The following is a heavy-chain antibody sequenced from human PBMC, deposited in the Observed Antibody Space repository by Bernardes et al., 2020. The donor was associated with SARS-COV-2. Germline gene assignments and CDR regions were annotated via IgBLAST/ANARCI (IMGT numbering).Heavy chain of an antibody. CDR2: IYNRGST. V-gene: IGHV4-61*09. D-gene: IGHD3-16*02. CDR1: GDSVSSASYY. CDR3: ARGTVIPFDP. J-gene: IGHJ5*02. Sequence: SETLSLTCAVSGDSVSSASYYWSWIRQPAGKGLEWIGHIYNRGSTNYNPSLKSRVTISVDTSKNQFSLKLSSVTAADTAVYYCARGTVIPFDPWGQGTLVTVSS.